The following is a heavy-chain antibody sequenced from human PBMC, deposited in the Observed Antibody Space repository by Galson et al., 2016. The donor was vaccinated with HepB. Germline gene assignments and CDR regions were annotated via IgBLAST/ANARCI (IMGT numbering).Heavy chain of an antibody. Sequence: SLRLSCAASGFSFHNYAMHWVRQAPGKGLEWVAVISYDGTNKYHADSVKGRFTISRDNSKNMLFLQMNSLRAEDTAVYYGARAGRFRESSVYYGMDVWGKGTTVTVSS. CDR2: ISYDGTNK. J-gene: IGHJ6*04. CDR1: GFSFHNYA. CDR3: ARAGRFRESSVYYGMDV. V-gene: IGHV3-30-3*01. D-gene: IGHD3-10*01.